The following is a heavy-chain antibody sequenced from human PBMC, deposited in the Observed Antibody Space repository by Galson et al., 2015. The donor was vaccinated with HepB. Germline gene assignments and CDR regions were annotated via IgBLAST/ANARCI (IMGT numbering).Heavy chain of an antibody. CDR2: ISSSSSYI. J-gene: IGHJ6*02. CDR1: GFTFSSYS. Sequence: SLRLSCAASGFTFSSYSMNWVRQAPGKGLEWVSSISSSSSYIYYADSVKGRFTISRDNAKNSLYLQMNSLRAEDTAVYYCAREGCSSTSCYRAWVLRGTGYGMDVWGQGTTVTVSS. D-gene: IGHD2-2*02. CDR3: AREGCSSTSCYRAWVLRGTGYGMDV. V-gene: IGHV3-21*01.